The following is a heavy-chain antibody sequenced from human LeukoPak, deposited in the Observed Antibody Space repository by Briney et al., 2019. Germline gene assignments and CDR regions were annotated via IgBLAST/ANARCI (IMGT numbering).Heavy chain of an antibody. CDR3: ARGAGPPWFDP. D-gene: IGHD6-19*01. CDR2: IYYSGST. CDR1: GGSISSYY. J-gene: IGHJ5*02. Sequence: SETLSLTCTVSGGSISSYYWSWIGQPPGKGLEWIGYIYYSGSTNYNPSLKSRVTISIDTSRNQFSMNLNSVTAADTAVYYCARGAGPPWFDPWGQGTLVTVSS. V-gene: IGHV4-59*08.